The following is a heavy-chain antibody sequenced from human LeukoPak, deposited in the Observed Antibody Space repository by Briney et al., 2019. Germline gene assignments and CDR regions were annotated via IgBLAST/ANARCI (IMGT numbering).Heavy chain of an antibody. CDR2: ISYDGSNK. CDR3: AKTPKYCSGGSCYWGYFDY. V-gene: IGHV3-30*18. Sequence: GGSLRLSCTASGFIFSSYGMHWVRQAPGKGLEWVAGISYDGSNKYYADFVKGRFTISRDNSKNTLYLQMNSLRAEDTAVYYCAKTPKYCSGGSCYWGYFDYWGQGTLVTVSS. J-gene: IGHJ4*02. D-gene: IGHD2-15*01. CDR1: GFIFSSYG.